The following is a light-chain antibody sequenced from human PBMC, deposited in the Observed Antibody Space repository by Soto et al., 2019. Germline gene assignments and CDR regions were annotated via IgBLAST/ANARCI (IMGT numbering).Light chain of an antibody. Sequence: SYELTQPLSVSVALGQTARITCGGNNIGSKNVHWYQQKPGQAPVLVIYRDSNRPSGIPERFSGSNSGNTATLTTSRAQAGDEADYYCQVWDSSTVVFGGGTQLTVL. CDR1: NIGSKN. CDR3: QVWDSSTVV. CDR2: RDS. J-gene: IGLJ2*01. V-gene: IGLV3-9*01.